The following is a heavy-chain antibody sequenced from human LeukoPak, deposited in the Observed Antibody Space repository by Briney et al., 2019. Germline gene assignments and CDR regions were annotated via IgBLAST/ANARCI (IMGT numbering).Heavy chain of an antibody. V-gene: IGHV3-30*04. Sequence: GGSLRLSCAASGFTFSSYAMHWVRQAPGKGLEWVAVISYDGSNKYYADSVKGRFTISRDNSKNTLYLQMNSLRAEDTAVYYCARGLHRTRGIFDYWGQGTLVTVSS. D-gene: IGHD4-11*01. CDR3: ARGLHRTRGIFDY. J-gene: IGHJ4*02. CDR2: ISYDGSNK. CDR1: GFTFSSYA.